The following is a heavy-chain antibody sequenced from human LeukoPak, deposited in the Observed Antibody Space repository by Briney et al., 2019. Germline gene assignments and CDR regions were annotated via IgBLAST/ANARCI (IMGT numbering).Heavy chain of an antibody. CDR2: IKSRTDGGTT. CDR3: ATEFYSNGYNF. Sequence: GGSLRLSCPGSGFTFSSAWMTWVRQIPGQGLKWVGHIKSRTDGGTTYYAAPVKGRFTISRDDTKNTVYLQMNSLKTEDSALYFCATEFYSNGYNFWGQGTLVIVSS. D-gene: IGHD5-24*01. J-gene: IGHJ4*02. V-gene: IGHV3-15*01. CDR1: GFTFSSAW.